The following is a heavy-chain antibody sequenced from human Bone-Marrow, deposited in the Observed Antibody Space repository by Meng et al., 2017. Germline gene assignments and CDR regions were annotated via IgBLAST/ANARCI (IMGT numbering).Heavy chain of an antibody. Sequence: GESLKISCAASGFTFDDYAMHWVRQAPGKGLEWVSLISWNGGSTDYADSVKGRFTISRDNTKNSLYLQMNSPGAEDTALYYCARGRGSSGYFPIDNWGQGTLVTVSS. CDR3: ARGRGSSGYFPIDN. CDR2: ISWNGGST. J-gene: IGHJ4*02. D-gene: IGHD3-22*01. CDR1: GFTFDDYA. V-gene: IGHV3-43D*03.